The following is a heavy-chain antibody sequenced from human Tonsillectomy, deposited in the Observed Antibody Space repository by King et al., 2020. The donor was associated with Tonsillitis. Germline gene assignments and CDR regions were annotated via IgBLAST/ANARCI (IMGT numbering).Heavy chain of an antibody. CDR3: ANRYYYDSSGNAFDI. Sequence: EQLVQSGGGLVQPGGSLRLSCAASGFTFSIYAMSWVRQAPGKGLEWVSTISDSGGSTYYADSVKGRFTISRDNPKNTLSLQMNSLRAEDTAVYYCANRYYYDSSGNAFDICGQGTMVTVSS. CDR1: GFTFSIYA. J-gene: IGHJ3*02. D-gene: IGHD3-22*01. V-gene: IGHV3-23*04. CDR2: ISDSGGST.